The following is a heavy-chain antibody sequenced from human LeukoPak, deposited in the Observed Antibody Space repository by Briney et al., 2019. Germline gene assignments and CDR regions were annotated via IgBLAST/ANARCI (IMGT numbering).Heavy chain of an antibody. D-gene: IGHD2-2*01. Sequence: PSETLSLTCTVSGGSISSGRYYWSWIRQPAGKGLEWIGRISTSGSTNFNPSLKSRITMSVDMSKNQFSLKLSSVTAADTAVYYCAREDVVPAAVDYSSSYFYYYYYMDVWGKGTTVTVSS. J-gene: IGHJ6*03. V-gene: IGHV4-61*02. CDR3: AREDVVPAAVDYSSSYFYYYYYMDV. CDR2: ISTSGST. CDR1: GGSISSGRYY.